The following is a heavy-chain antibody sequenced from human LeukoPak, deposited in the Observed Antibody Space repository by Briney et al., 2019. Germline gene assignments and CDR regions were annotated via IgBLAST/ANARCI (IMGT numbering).Heavy chain of an antibody. Sequence: PSETPSLTCAVYGGSFRGYYWSWIRQPPGKGLEWIGEINHSGSTNYNPSLKSRVTISVDTSKNQFSLKLSSVTAADTAVYYCARGSQSLGDCSGGSCRAKIFDYWGQGTLVTVSS. J-gene: IGHJ4*02. CDR2: INHSGST. CDR1: GGSFRGYY. CDR3: ARGSQSLGDCSGGSCRAKIFDY. D-gene: IGHD2-15*01. V-gene: IGHV4-34*01.